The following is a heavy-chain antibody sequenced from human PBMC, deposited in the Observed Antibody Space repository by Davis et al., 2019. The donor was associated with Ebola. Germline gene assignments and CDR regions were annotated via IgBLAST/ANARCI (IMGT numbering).Heavy chain of an antibody. Sequence: PGGSLRLSCKGSGYSFTKFWIGWVRQMPGKGLEWMGIIYPDDSDTRYSPSFQGQVTISVDKSISTAYLKWSSLKASDTAMYYCARLLGATAGPWFDSWGLGTLVTVSS. CDR3: ARLLGATAGPWFDS. J-gene: IGHJ5*01. V-gene: IGHV5-51*01. D-gene: IGHD1-26*01. CDR1: GYSFTKFW. CDR2: IYPDDSDT.